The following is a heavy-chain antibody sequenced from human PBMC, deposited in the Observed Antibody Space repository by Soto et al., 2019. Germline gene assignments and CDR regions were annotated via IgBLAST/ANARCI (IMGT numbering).Heavy chain of an antibody. CDR1: GGSISGHY. Sequence: PSETLSLTCAVSGGSISGHYWSWVRQAPEKGLEWIGYIYYASITSYNPSLKNRVTISQDTSRNQFSLKLTSVTTADTAVYYCAKGGNYGLSENWFDPWGQGTLVTVSS. CDR2: IYYASIT. D-gene: IGHD4-17*01. CDR3: AKGGNYGLSENWFDP. J-gene: IGHJ5*02. V-gene: IGHV4-59*11.